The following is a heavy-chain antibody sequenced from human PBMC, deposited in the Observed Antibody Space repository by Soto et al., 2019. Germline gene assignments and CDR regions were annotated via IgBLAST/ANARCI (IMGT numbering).Heavy chain of an antibody. CDR2: IYYSGST. CDR1: GGSISSGDYY. V-gene: IGHV4-30-4*01. Sequence: SETLSLTCTVSGGSISSGDYYWSWIRQPPGKGLEWIGYIYYSGSTYYNPSLKSRVTISVDTSKNQFSLKLSSVTAADTAVYYCARVSIGGEVWGSYRYSFDYWGQGTLVTVSS. D-gene: IGHD3-16*02. J-gene: IGHJ4*02. CDR3: ARVSIGGEVWGSYRYSFDY.